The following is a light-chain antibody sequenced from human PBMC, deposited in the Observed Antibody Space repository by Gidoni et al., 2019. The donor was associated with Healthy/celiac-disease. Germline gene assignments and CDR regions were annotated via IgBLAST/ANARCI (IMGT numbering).Light chain of an antibody. J-gene: IGKJ4*01. CDR2: AAS. V-gene: IGKV1-39*01. Sequence: DIQMTQSPSSLSASVGDRVTITCRASQSISSYLNWYQQKPGKAPKLLSYAASRLQSGVPSRFSCSGSGTDFTLTISSLQPEDFATYYCQQSYSTPLTFXGXTKVEIK. CDR1: QSISSY. CDR3: QQSYSTPLT.